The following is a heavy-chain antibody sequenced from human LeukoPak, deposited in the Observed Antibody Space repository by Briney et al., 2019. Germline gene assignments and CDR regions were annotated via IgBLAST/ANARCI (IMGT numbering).Heavy chain of an antibody. CDR2: ISAYNGRT. D-gene: IGHD3-10*01. Sequence: GASVKVSCKASDSTFTTYAIAWVRQAPGQGLGWMGWISAYNGRTNYAQKFRGRVTMTPSTSTNPGYMELRSLSSDETAAYFCARDQLRYYGSYGSDNYYSDMDFWGQGTTVTVSS. J-gene: IGHJ6*02. CDR1: DSTFTTYA. CDR3: ARDQLRYYGSYGSDNYYSDMDF. V-gene: IGHV1-18*01.